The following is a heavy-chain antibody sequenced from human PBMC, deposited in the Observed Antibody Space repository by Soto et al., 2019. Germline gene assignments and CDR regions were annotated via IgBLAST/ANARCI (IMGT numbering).Heavy chain of an antibody. J-gene: IGHJ4*02. V-gene: IGHV3-33*01. CDR2: IWYDGSNK. D-gene: IGHD3-22*01. Sequence: PGGSLRLSCAASGFTFSSYGMHWVRQAPGKGLEWVAVIWYDGSNKYYADSVKGRFTISRDNSKNTLYLQMNSLRAEDTAVYYCARAGDYYDSSGYFDYWGQGTLVTVSS. CDR1: GFTFSSYG. CDR3: ARAGDYYDSSGYFDY.